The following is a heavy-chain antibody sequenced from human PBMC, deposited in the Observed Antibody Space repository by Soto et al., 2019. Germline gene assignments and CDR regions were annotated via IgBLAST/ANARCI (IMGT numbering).Heavy chain of an antibody. CDR1: GGTFSSYA. Sequence: SVKVSCKASGGTFSSYAISWVRQAPGQGLEWMGGIIPIFGTANYAQKFQGRVTITADESTSTAYMELSSLRSEDTAVYYCARSAMAGDYYYYGMDVWGRGTTVTVSS. J-gene: IGHJ6*02. CDR2: IIPIFGTA. V-gene: IGHV1-69*13. CDR3: ARSAMAGDYYYYGMDV. D-gene: IGHD6-19*01.